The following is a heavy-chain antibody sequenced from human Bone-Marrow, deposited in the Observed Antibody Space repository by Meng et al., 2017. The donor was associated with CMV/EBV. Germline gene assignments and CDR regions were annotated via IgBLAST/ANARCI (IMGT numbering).Heavy chain of an antibody. J-gene: IGHJ4*02. D-gene: IGHD6-19*01. CDR1: GYTFTSYG. CDR3: ARDSCSSGWYSGLDY. Sequence: ASVKVSCKASGYTFTSYGISWVRQAPGQGLEWMGWISAYNGNTNYAQKLQGRVTMTTDTSTSTVYMELRSLRSDDTAVYYCARDSCSSGWYSGLDYWGQGTLVTVSS. CDR2: ISAYNGNT. V-gene: IGHV1-18*01.